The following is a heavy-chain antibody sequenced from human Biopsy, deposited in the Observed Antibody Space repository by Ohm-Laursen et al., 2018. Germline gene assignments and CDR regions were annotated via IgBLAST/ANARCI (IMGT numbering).Heavy chain of an antibody. CDR1: GGSISDSTYH. Sequence: SETLSLTCTVSGGSISDSTYHWGWIRQPPGKGLEWIGSIYYSGSTYYNPSLKSRVTISADRSKNQFSLKLTSVTAADTAMYYCARQEFATSPLDYWGQGSLVTVSS. D-gene: IGHD3-10*01. CDR2: IYYSGST. V-gene: IGHV4-39*01. J-gene: IGHJ4*02. CDR3: ARQEFATSPLDY.